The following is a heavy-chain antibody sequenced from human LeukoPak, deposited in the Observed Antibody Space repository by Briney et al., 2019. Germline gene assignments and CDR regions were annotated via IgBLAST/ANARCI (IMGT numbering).Heavy chain of an antibody. CDR2: IMPLFGTA. Sequence: SVKVSCKASGGTFNSYAISWVRQAPGQGLEWMGGIMPLFGTANYAQEFQGRVTFTTDESASTAYMEVSSLRSEDTAVYYCASGSLGDGYGVGDYYQYMDVWGKGTRSPSP. V-gene: IGHV1-69*05. D-gene: IGHD5-24*01. CDR3: ASGSLGDGYGVGDYYQYMDV. CDR1: GGTFNSYA. J-gene: IGHJ6*03.